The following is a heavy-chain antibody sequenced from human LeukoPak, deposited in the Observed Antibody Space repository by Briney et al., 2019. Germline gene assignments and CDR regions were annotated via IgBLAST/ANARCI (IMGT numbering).Heavy chain of an antibody. Sequence: PTGGSLRLSCAASGFTFSSYAMSWVRRAPGKGLEWVSTVSGSGGSTYYADSVEGRFTISRDNSKNTLSLQMNILRAEDTAAYYCAKGSRWELPIDYWGQGTLVTVSS. CDR3: AKGSRWELPIDY. J-gene: IGHJ4*02. D-gene: IGHD1-26*01. V-gene: IGHV3-23*01. CDR2: VSGSGGST. CDR1: GFTFSSYA.